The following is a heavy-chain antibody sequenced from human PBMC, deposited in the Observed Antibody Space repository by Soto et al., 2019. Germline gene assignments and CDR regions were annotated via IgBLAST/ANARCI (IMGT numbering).Heavy chain of an antibody. D-gene: IGHD3-22*01. V-gene: IGHV3-30-3*01. Sequence: QVQLVESGGGVVQPGRSLRLSCAASGFTFSSYAMHWVRQAPGKGLEWVAVISYDGSNKYYADSVKGRFTISRDNSKNTRYLQMNSLRAEDTAVYYCARAPHYDSRGYCDYWGQGTLVTVSS. J-gene: IGHJ4*02. CDR1: GFTFSSYA. CDR2: ISYDGSNK. CDR3: ARAPHYDSRGYCDY.